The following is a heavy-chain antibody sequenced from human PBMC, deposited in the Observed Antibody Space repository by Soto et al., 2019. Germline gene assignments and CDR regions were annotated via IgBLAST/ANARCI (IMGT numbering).Heavy chain of an antibody. Sequence: SVKVSCKASGGTFSSYAISWVRQAPGQGLEWMGGIIPIFGTANYAQKFQGRVTITADESTSTAYMELSSLRSEDTAVYYCARGSGYYDSIDGLFDYWGQGTLVTVSS. D-gene: IGHD3-22*01. CDR1: GGTFSSYA. CDR2: IIPIFGTA. CDR3: ARGSGYYDSIDGLFDY. J-gene: IGHJ4*02. V-gene: IGHV1-69*13.